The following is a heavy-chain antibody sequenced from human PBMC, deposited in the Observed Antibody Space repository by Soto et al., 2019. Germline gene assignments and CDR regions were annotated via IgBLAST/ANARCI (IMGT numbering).Heavy chain of an antibody. CDR3: GGGWGGGSGYYYYYGMDV. D-gene: IGHD3-10*01. Sequence: ASVKVSCKASGYTFTSYYMHWVRQAPGQGLEWMGMINPSGDSTTYAQKFQGRVTMTRDTSTSTVYMELSSLRSEDTAVYYCGGGWGGGSGYYYYYGMDVWGQGTTVTVSS. CDR1: GYTFTSYY. CDR2: INPSGDST. J-gene: IGHJ6*02. V-gene: IGHV1-46*01.